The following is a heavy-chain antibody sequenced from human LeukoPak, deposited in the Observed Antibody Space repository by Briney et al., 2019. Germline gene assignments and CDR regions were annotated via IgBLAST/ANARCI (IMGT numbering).Heavy chain of an antibody. V-gene: IGHV5-51*01. J-gene: IGHJ6*03. CDR1: GYSLTSYW. CDR3: ARPALYCSSTVCPPYMDV. CDR2: IYPGDSDT. D-gene: IGHD2-2*01. Sequence: GESLKISRKGSGYSLTSYWIGWVRQMPGKGLEWMGIIYPGDSDTRYSPSFQGQVTISVDKSISTAYLQWGSLKASDTATYYCARPALYCSSTVCPPYMDVWGKGTTVTVSS.